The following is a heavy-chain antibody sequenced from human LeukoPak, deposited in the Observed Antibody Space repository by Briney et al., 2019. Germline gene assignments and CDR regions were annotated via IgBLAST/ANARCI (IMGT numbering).Heavy chain of an antibody. CDR3: ARRGLKDIVVVPAAIPNWFDA. CDR1: GFTFSSYS. V-gene: IGHV3-21*01. D-gene: IGHD2-2*01. Sequence: GGSLRLSCAASGFTFSSYSMNWVRQAPGKGLEWLSSICTSSNFIYYADSVQGRFTISRDNSNNSLYLQMNSLRAEDTAVYYCARRGLKDIVVVPAAIPNWFDAWGQGTLVTVSS. CDR2: ICTSSNFI. J-gene: IGHJ5*02.